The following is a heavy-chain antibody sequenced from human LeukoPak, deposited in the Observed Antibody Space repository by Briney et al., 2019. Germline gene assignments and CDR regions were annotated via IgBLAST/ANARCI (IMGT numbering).Heavy chain of an antibody. V-gene: IGHV1-18*01. Sequence: GASVKVSCKASGYTFTNYGISWVGQAPGQGLEWMGWISAYNGNTNYGHKFQGRVTMTTDTSTSTAYMELRSLRSDDTAVYYCTRVRTTVNRFDPWGQGTLVTVSS. CDR2: ISAYNGNT. J-gene: IGHJ5*02. D-gene: IGHD4-11*01. CDR1: GYTFTNYG. CDR3: TRVRTTVNRFDP.